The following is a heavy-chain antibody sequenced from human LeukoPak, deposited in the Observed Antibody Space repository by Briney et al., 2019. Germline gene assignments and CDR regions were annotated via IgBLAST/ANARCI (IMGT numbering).Heavy chain of an antibody. CDR3: ARASLYHYYMDV. V-gene: IGHV3-33*08. CDR1: GFTFSSYG. CDR2: IWYGGSNK. J-gene: IGHJ6*03. Sequence: PGRSLRLSCAASGFTFSSYGMHWVRQAPGKGLEWVAVIWYGGSNKYYADSVKGRFTISRDNAKNSLYLQMNSLRAEDTAVYYCARASLYHYYMDVWGKGTTVTVSS.